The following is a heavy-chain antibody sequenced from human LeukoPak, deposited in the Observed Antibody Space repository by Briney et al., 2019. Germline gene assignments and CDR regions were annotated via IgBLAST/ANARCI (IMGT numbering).Heavy chain of an antibody. Sequence: GSSVKVSCKASGGTFSSYAISWVRQAPGQGLEWMGGIIPIFGTANYAQKFQGRVMITTDESTSTAYMELSSLRSEDTAVYYCARVLVPQNAFDIWGQGTMVTVSS. J-gene: IGHJ3*02. D-gene: IGHD3-3*01. CDR1: GGTFSSYA. CDR3: ARVLVPQNAFDI. V-gene: IGHV1-69*05. CDR2: IIPIFGTA.